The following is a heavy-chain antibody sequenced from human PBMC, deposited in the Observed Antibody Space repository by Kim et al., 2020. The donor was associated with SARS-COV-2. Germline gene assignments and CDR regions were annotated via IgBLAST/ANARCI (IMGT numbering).Heavy chain of an antibody. Sequence: YADSVKGRFTISRDNAKNSLYLQMNSLRAEDTAVYYCARDIVATMGDFDYWGQGTLVTVSS. J-gene: IGHJ4*02. CDR3: ARDIVATMGDFDY. D-gene: IGHD5-12*01. V-gene: IGHV3-21*01.